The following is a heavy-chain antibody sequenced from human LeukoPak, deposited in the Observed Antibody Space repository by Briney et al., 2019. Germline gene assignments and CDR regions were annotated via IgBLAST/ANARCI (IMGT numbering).Heavy chain of an antibody. Sequence: PSETLSLTCAVYGGSFSGYYWSWIRQPPGKGLEWIGEINYSGSTNYNPSLKSRVTISVDTSKNQFSLKLSSVTAADTAVYYCARMRRPANYYYDSSGYGHFDYWGQGTLVTVSS. V-gene: IGHV4-34*01. D-gene: IGHD3-22*01. CDR2: INYSGST. CDR1: GGSFSGYY. CDR3: ARMRRPANYYYDSSGYGHFDY. J-gene: IGHJ4*02.